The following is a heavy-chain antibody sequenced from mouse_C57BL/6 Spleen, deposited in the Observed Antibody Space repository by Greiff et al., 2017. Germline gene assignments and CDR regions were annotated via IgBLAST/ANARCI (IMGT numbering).Heavy chain of an antibody. CDR2: IDPSDSYI. Sequence: VQLQQPGAELVMPGASVKLSCKASGYTFTSYWMHWVKQRPGQGLEWIGEIDPSDSYINYNQKFKGKSTLTVDKTSSTAYMQLSSLTSEDSAVYYCAMYYGSSDGAYWGQGTLVTVSA. CDR3: AMYYGSSDGAY. J-gene: IGHJ3*01. CDR1: GYTFTSYW. D-gene: IGHD1-1*01. V-gene: IGHV1-69*01.